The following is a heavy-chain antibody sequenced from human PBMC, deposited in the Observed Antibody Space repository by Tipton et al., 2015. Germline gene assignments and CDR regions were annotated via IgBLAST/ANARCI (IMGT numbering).Heavy chain of an antibody. V-gene: IGHV4-34*01. CDR3: ARDLEHGMDV. CDR1: GGSFSTYY. Sequence: TLSLTCAVSGGSFSTYYWSWIRQPPGKGLEWIAEITHSGSTNYNPSLKSRVTISVDTSKTQFSLKMSSVTASDTAVYYCARDLEHGMDVWGHGTTVTVSS. CDR2: ITHSGST. D-gene: IGHD5-24*01. J-gene: IGHJ6*02.